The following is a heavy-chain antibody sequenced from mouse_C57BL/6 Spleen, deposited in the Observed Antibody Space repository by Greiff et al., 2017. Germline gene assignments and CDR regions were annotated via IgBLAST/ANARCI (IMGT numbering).Heavy chain of an antibody. Sequence: VQLQQPGTELVKPGASVKLSCKASGYTFTSYRMHWVKQRPGQGLEWIGNINPSNGGTNYNEKFKSKATLTVDKSSSTAYMQLSSLTSEDSAVYYCANYNYSYYAMDYWGQGTSVTVSS. J-gene: IGHJ4*01. CDR1: GYTFTSYR. CDR2: INPSNGGT. D-gene: IGHD2-12*01. CDR3: ANYNYSYYAMDY. V-gene: IGHV1-53*01.